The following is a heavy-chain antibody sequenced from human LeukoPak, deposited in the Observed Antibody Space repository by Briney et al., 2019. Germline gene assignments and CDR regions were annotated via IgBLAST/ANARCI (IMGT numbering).Heavy chain of an antibody. D-gene: IGHD5-24*01. CDR3: ARDRYGDGFAHFDY. J-gene: IGHJ4*02. CDR1: GYTFTSYA. V-gene: IGHV1-2*02. Sequence: ASVKVSCKASGYTFTSYAMHWVRQAPGEGLEWMGWITPSGGINYPQKFQGRVAITRDTPITTAYMDLSRRTPDDTAVYYCARDRYGDGFAHFDYWGQGALVTVSS. CDR2: ITPSGGI.